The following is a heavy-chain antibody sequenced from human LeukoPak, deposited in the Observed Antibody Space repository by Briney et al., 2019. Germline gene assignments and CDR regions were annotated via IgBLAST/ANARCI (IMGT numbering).Heavy chain of an antibody. CDR1: GLTFSSYS. Sequence: GGSLRLSCAASGLTFSSYSMHWVRQAPRKGLEWVSYISSSRSTIYYADSVKGRFTISRDNAKNSLYLQMNSLRDEDTAVYYCATQNLVHRAYYFDFWGQGTLVTVSS. V-gene: IGHV3-48*02. D-gene: IGHD6-6*01. J-gene: IGHJ4*02. CDR3: ATQNLVHRAYYFDF. CDR2: ISSSRSTI.